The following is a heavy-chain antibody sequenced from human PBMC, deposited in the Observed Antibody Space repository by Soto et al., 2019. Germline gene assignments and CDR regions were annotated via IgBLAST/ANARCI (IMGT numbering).Heavy chain of an antibody. J-gene: IGHJ5*02. CDR2: IYYSGST. CDR1: GGSISSGGYY. Sequence: PSETLSLTCTVSGGSISSGGYYWSWIRQHPGKGLEWIGYIYYSGSTYYNPSLKSRVTISVDTSKNQFSLKLSSVTAADTAVYYCARGTPYGSGSYQNWFDPWGQGTLVTVSS. V-gene: IGHV4-31*03. CDR3: ARGTPYGSGSYQNWFDP. D-gene: IGHD3-10*01.